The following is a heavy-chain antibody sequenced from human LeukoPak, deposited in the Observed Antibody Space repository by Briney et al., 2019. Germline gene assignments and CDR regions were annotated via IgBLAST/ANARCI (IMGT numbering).Heavy chain of an antibody. Sequence: GASVKVSCKASGYTFTSYYMHWVRQAPGQGLEWMGKINPSGGSTSYAQKFQGRVTMTRDTSTSTVYMELSSLRSEDTAVYYCRVVVITTVDYWGQGTLVTVSS. CDR3: RVVVITTVDY. J-gene: IGHJ4*02. CDR2: INPSGGST. V-gene: IGHV1-46*01. CDR1: GYTFTSYY. D-gene: IGHD3-22*01.